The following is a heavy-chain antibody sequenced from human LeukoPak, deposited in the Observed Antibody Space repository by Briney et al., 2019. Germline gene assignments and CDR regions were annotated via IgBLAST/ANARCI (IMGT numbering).Heavy chain of an antibody. Sequence: GGSLRLSCAASGFMFNIYTINWVRQSPGKGLEWVSSISSSSSNKYYADSVEGRFTISRDNARNSLYLQMNSLRVEDTAVYYCARVAGYCDSTSNCYSDFWGQGTLVTVSS. CDR1: GFMFNIYT. J-gene: IGHJ4*02. CDR3: ARVAGYCDSTSNCYSDF. V-gene: IGHV3-21*01. CDR2: ISSSSSNK. D-gene: IGHD2-2*01.